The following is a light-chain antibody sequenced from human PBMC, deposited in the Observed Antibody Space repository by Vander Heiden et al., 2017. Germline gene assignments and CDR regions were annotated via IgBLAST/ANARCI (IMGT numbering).Light chain of an antibody. CDR3: QAWDSGTAP. CDR2: QRD. V-gene: IGLV3-1*01. CDR1: TLRDKY. Sequence: SYELPQPPSVSVSPGQTARITCSGDTLRDKYICWYQQKPGQSPVLVIYQRDKRPSGIPERFSGSISGNTATLIISGTQAMDEADYYCQAWDSGTAPFGGGTKLTVL. J-gene: IGLJ3*02.